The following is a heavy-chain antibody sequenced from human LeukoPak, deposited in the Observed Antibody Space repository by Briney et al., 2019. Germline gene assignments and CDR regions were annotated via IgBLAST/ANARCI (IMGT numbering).Heavy chain of an antibody. CDR3: AKDKGSSGWNRYYYYYGMDV. Sequence: GGSLRLSCAASGFTFSSYAMSWVRQAPGKGLEWVSGISWNSGSIGYADSVKGRFTISRDNAKNSLYLQMNSLRAEDTALYYCAKDKGSSGWNRYYYYYGMDVWGQGTTVTVSS. D-gene: IGHD6-19*01. CDR2: ISWNSGSI. V-gene: IGHV3-9*01. CDR1: GFTFSSYA. J-gene: IGHJ6*02.